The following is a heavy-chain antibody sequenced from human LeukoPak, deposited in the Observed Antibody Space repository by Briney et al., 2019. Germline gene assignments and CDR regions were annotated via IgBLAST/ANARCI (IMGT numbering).Heavy chain of an antibody. CDR2: INPNSGGT. D-gene: IGHD1-26*01. Sequence: ASVKVSCKASGYTFTGYYMHWVRQAPGQGLEWMGWINPNSGGTSYAQSFQGRVTMTRDTSNSTVYMELSRLRSDDTAVYYCARNVVGATGPDYWGQGTLVTVSS. J-gene: IGHJ4*02. V-gene: IGHV1-2*02. CDR3: ARNVVGATGPDY. CDR1: GYTFTGYY.